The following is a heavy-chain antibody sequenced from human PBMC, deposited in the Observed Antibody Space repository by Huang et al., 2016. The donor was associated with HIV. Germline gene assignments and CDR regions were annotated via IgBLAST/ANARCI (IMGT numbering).Heavy chain of an antibody. CDR2: IYPRDSET. V-gene: IGHV5-51*01. CDR1: GYGFSSYW. D-gene: IGHD5-18*01. J-gene: IGHJ4*02. CDR3: ARQVDGFRSHFDF. Sequence: EVLLVQSGAELKEPGESLKISCKASGYGFSSYWIGGVRQEPGKGLEWMGIIYPRDSETKSSPSFYGQVTISSDNSTRTAYLQWESLKAPDTAIYFCARQVDGFRSHFDFWGQGTLVSVSS.